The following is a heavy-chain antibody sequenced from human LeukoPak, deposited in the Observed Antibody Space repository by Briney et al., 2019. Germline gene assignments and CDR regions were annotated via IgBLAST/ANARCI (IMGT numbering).Heavy chain of an antibody. V-gene: IGHV3-33*06. CDR2: IWNDGSHE. J-gene: IGHJ4*02. Sequence: GGSLRLSCEVSGFTFNSYGMHWVRQAPGKGLEWVAAIWNDGSHEYYADSEKGRLTISRDNFRNTVYLQMNSLRAEDTAVYYCAKDATEFGDSHFDCWGQGTLVTVSS. CDR1: GFTFNSYG. D-gene: IGHD2-21*02. CDR3: AKDATEFGDSHFDC.